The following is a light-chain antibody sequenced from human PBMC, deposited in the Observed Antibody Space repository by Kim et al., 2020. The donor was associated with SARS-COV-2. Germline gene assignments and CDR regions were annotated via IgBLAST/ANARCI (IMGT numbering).Light chain of an antibody. CDR1: SLRSYY. Sequence: SSELTQDPAVSVALGQTVRITCQGDSLRSYYASWYQQKPGQAPVLVIYGKNNRPSGIPDRFSGSSSGNTASLTITGAQAEDEADYYCNSRDSRGNHWVVF. J-gene: IGLJ2*01. CDR3: NSRDSRGNHWVV. CDR2: GKN. V-gene: IGLV3-19*01.